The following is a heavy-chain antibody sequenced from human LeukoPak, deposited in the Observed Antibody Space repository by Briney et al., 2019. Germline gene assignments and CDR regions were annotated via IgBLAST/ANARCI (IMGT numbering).Heavy chain of an antibody. J-gene: IGHJ4*02. CDR2: IYYSGST. V-gene: IGHV4-39*01. Sequence: SETLSLTCTVSGGSISSSSYYWGWIRQPPEKGLEWIGSIYYSGSTYYNSSLKSRVTIFVDTSENQFSLKLTSVTAADTAVYYCARQGSRWYYFDYWGQGTLVTVSS. D-gene: IGHD6-13*01. CDR3: ARQGSRWYYFDY. CDR1: GGSISSSSYY.